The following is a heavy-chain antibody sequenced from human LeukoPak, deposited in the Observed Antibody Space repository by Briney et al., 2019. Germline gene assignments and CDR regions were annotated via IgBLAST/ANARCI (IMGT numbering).Heavy chain of an antibody. J-gene: IGHJ6*02. CDR1: GYTFTSYD. CDR3: ARKGSSRYSIWHYYYYGMDV. CDR2: MNPNSGNT. D-gene: IGHD3-22*01. Sequence: GASVKVSCKASGYTFTSYDINWVRQAAGQGLEWMGWMNPNSGNTGYAQKFQGRVTMTRNTSISTAYMELSSLRSEDTAVYYCARKGSSRYSIWHYYYYGMDVWGQGTTVTLSS. V-gene: IGHV1-8*01.